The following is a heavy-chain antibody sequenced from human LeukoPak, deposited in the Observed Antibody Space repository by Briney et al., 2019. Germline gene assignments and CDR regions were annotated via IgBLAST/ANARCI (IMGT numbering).Heavy chain of an antibody. D-gene: IGHD1-26*01. J-gene: IGHJ4*02. CDR2: IRGSGGSI. V-gene: IGHV3-23*01. CDR3: AKGWSRQYYFDY. Sequence: GGSLRLSCAAPGFTFSSYAMSWVRQAQGKGLEWVSAIRGSGGSIYYADSVKGRFTISSDNSNHTLYLQMNSLRAEDTAVYYCAKGWSRQYYFDYWGQGTLVTVSS. CDR1: GFTFSSYA.